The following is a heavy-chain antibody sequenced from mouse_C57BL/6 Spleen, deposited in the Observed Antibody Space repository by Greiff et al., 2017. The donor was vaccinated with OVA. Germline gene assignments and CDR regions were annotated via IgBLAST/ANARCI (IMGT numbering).Heavy chain of an antibody. V-gene: IGHV1-64*01. Sequence: QVQLKQPGAELVKPGASVKLSCKASGYTFTSYWMHWVKQRPGQGLEWIGMIHPNSGSTNYNEKFKSKATLTVDKSSSTAYMQLSSLTSEDSAVYYCAREYREDGDYFDYWGQGTTLTVSS. J-gene: IGHJ2*01. CDR1: GYTFTSYW. D-gene: IGHD5-2*01. CDR2: IHPNSGST. CDR3: AREYREDGDYFDY.